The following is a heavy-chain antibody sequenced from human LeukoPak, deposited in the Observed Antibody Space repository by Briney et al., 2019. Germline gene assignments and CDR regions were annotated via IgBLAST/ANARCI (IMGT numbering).Heavy chain of an antibody. CDR3: AKWVGATTYYYYYYMDV. Sequence: GGSLRLSCAASGFTVSSNYMSWVHQAPGKGLEWVSVIYSGGSTYYADSVKGRFTISRDNSKNTLYLQMNSLRAEDTAVYYCAKWVGATTYYYYYYMDVWGKGATVTVSS. J-gene: IGHJ6*03. CDR2: IYSGGST. CDR1: GFTVSSNY. D-gene: IGHD1-26*01. V-gene: IGHV3-53*01.